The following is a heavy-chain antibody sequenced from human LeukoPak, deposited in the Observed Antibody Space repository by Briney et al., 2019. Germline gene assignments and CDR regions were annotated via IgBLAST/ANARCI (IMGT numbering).Heavy chain of an antibody. CDR3: ARGDSSEDIDI. J-gene: IGHJ3*02. CDR1: GFTFSSYA. Sequence: GGSLRLSCAASGFTFSSYAMHWVRQAPGKGLEWVAVISYDGSNKYYADSVKGRFTISRDNSKNTLYLQMNSLRAEDTAVYYCARGDSSEDIDIWGQGTMVTVSS. V-gene: IGHV3-30-3*01. CDR2: ISYDGSNK. D-gene: IGHD3-22*01.